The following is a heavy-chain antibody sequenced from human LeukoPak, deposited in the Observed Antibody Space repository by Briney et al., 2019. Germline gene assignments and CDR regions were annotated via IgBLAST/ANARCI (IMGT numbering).Heavy chain of an antibody. CDR3: AKDFSSGSYYPYYYYGMDV. CDR2: ISGDGGST. V-gene: IGHV3-43*02. CDR1: RFTFDDYA. D-gene: IGHD3-10*01. Sequence: GGSLRLSCAASRFTFDDYAMHWVRQAPGKGLEWVSLISGDGGSTNYADSVKGRFTISRENSKNSLYLQMNSLTTEDTALYYCAKDFSSGSYYPYYYYGMDVWGQGTSVTVSS. J-gene: IGHJ6*02.